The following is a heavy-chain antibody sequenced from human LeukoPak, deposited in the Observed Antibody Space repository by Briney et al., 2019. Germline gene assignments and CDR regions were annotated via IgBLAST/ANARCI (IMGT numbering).Heavy chain of an antibody. CDR2: INPNSGGA. J-gene: IGHJ4*02. CDR1: GYTFTGYY. CDR3: ARDYYDNSGYYDY. V-gene: IGHV1-2*06. D-gene: IGHD3-22*01. Sequence: GASVKVSCKASGYTFTGYYMYWVRQAPGQGLEWMGRINPNSGGANYAQKFQGRVTMTRDTSISTAYMELSRLRSDDTAVYYCARDYYDNSGYYDYWGQETQVTVSS.